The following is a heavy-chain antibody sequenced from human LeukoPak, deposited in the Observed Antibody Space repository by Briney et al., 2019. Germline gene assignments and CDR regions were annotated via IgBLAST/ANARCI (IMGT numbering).Heavy chain of an antibody. CDR3: AREYSH. Sequence: SQTLSLTCSVSGDSITSGDSYWTWIRQPAGRGLEWIGLIYTSGSTKYNPSLKSRITMSLDTSKNQISLQLNSVTAADAAVYYCAREYSHWGQGTLVTVSS. CDR2: IYTSGST. CDR1: GDSITSGDSY. V-gene: IGHV4-61*02. J-gene: IGHJ4*02. D-gene: IGHD5-12*01.